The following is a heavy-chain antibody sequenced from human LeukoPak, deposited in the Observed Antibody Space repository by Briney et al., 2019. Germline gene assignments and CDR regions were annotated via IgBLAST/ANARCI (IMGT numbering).Heavy chain of an antibody. CDR2: IRSSGSTI. J-gene: IGHJ5*02. V-gene: IGHV3-11*04. Sequence: GGSLRLSCAASGFTFSDYYMSWIRQATGKGLEWVSYIRSSGSTIYYADSVKGRFTISRDNAKNSLYLQMNSLRAEDTAVYYCARDYYDSSGYVAETWGQGTLVTVSS. CDR1: GFTFSDYY. D-gene: IGHD3-22*01. CDR3: ARDYYDSSGYVAET.